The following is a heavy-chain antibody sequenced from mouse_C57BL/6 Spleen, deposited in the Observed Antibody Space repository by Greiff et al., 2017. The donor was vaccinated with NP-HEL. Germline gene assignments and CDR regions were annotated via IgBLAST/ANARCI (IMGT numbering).Heavy chain of an antibody. J-gene: IGHJ2*01. V-gene: IGHV1-52*01. D-gene: IGHD1-1*01. CDR3: ARDGSSPSYFDY. Sequence: VQLQQSGAELVRPGSSVKLSCKASGYTFTSYWMHWVKQRPIQGLEWIGNIDPSDSETHYNQKFKDKAKLTVDKSSSTAYMQLSSLTSEDSAVYYSARDGSSPSYFDYWGQGTTLTVSS. CDR2: IDPSDSET. CDR1: GYTFTSYW.